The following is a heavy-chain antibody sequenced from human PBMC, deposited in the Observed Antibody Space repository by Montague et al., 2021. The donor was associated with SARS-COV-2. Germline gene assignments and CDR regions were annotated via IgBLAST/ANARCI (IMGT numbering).Heavy chain of an antibody. CDR3: ARLVWFGELSSENWLDP. V-gene: IGHV4-39*01. J-gene: IGHJ5*02. CDR2: IYYSGST. D-gene: IGHD3-10*01. CDR1: GGSISSSSNY. Sequence: SETLSLTCTVSGGSISSSSNYWGWIRQPPGKGLEWIGSIYYSGSTYYXXXLKSRVTISVDTSKNQFSLKLNSVTAADTAVYYCARLVWFGELSSENWLDPWGQGTLVTVSS.